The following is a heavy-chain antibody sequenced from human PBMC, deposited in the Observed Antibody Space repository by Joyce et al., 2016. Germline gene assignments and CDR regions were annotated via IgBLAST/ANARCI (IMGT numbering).Heavy chain of an antibody. CDR2: ISASGGST. J-gene: IGHJ4*02. CDR1: GFTFSSYA. Sequence: EVQLLESGGGLVQPGGSLRLSCAASGFTFSSYAMSWVRQAPGKWIEWVSTISASGGSTYYADSVKGRFTISRDNSEDSLYLHMNSLRAEDTAVYYCATWAPTNYDFWSGYSYYFDNWGQGTLVTVSS. CDR3: ATWAPTNYDFWSGYSYYFDN. D-gene: IGHD3-3*01. V-gene: IGHV3-23*01.